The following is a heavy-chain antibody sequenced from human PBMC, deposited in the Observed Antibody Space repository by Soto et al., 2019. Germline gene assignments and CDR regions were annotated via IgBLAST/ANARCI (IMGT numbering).Heavy chain of an antibody. CDR2: ISAYNGNT. J-gene: IGHJ5*02. CDR1: GYTFTSYG. D-gene: IGHD1-7*01. V-gene: IGHV1-18*01. Sequence: QVQLVQSGAEVKKPGASVKVSCKASGYTFTSYGISWVRQAPGQGLEWMGWISAYNGNTNYAQKLQGRVTMTTYTSTSTAYIELSSFRSVDTAVYYCARDRVLSYNWNYVGATCGQGTLVTVSS. CDR3: ARDRVLSYNWNYVGAT.